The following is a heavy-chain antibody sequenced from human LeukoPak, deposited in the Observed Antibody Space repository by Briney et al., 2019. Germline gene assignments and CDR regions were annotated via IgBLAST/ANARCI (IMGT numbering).Heavy chain of an antibody. D-gene: IGHD2-2*01. Sequence: ASVKVSCKASGYTFTSYYIHWVRQAPGQGLEWMGIINPSGGSTTYVQKFQGRVTMTRDTSTSTAYMELSSLRSEDTAVYYCARVRLGYCSSTSCYGLDYWGQGTLVTVSS. J-gene: IGHJ4*02. V-gene: IGHV1-46*01. CDR1: GYTFTSYY. CDR3: ARVRLGYCSSTSCYGLDY. CDR2: INPSGGST.